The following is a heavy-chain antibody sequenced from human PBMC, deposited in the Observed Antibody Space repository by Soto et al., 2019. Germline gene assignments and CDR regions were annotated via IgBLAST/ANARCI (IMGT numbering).Heavy chain of an antibody. Sequence: QITLKESGPTLVKPTQTLTLTCTFSGFSLSTSGVGVGWIRQPPGKALEWLAPLYGDDDMRYSPSLKSRLNITKDSSTKRVVRTISNMDRGDPATYYCAGGSCWTVGPLCYWGQVTLVTDYS. CDR1: GFSLSTSGVG. CDR2: LYGDDDM. J-gene: IGHJ4*02. V-gene: IGHV2-5*02. D-gene: IGHD6-19*01. CDR3: AGGSCWTVGPLCY.